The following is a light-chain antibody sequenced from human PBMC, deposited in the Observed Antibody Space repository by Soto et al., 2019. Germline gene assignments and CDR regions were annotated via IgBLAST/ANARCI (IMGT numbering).Light chain of an antibody. CDR2: WAS. CDR3: QQYAGTPYT. J-gene: IGKJ2*01. V-gene: IGKV4-1*01. CDR1: QTILYSSNNKNY. Sequence: DIVMTQSPDSLAVSLGERATINCKSSQTILYSSNNKNYLAWYQQKPGQPPKLLFYWASTRESGVPDRFSGSGSGTDFTLAISSLQAEDVAVYYCQQYAGTPYTFGQGTKLEI.